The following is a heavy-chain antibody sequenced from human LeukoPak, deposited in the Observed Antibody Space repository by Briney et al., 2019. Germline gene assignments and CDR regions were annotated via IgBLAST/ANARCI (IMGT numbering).Heavy chain of an antibody. V-gene: IGHV1-2*02. D-gene: IGHD2-21*02. CDR3: ARKLVTGDCGLDV. Sequence: ASVKASCKASGYTFSGYYVHWVRQAPGQGLEWMGWINPNSGGTYYAQKFQGRVTMTRDTSINTAYMELRGVTCGDTAVYYCARKLVTGDCGLDVWGQGATVSVSS. CDR1: GYTFSGYY. CDR2: INPNSGGT. J-gene: IGHJ6*02.